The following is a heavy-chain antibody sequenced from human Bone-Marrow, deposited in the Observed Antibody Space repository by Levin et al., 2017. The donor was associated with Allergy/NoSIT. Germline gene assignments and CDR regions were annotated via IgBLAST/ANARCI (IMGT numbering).Heavy chain of an antibody. CDR1: GFTFSSYS. J-gene: IGHJ3*02. CDR3: ARDTRGFGDYSIFVAFDI. D-gene: IGHD4-17*01. CDR2: ISSSSSYI. Sequence: PGGSLRLSCAASGFTFSSYSMNWVRQAPGKGLEWVSSISSSSSYIYYADSVKGRFTISRDNAKNSLYLQMNSLRAEDTAVYYCARDTRGFGDYSIFVAFDIWGQGTMVTVSS. V-gene: IGHV3-21*01.